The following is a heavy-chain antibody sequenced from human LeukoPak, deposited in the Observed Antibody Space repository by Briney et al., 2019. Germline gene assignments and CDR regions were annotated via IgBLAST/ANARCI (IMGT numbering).Heavy chain of an antibody. CDR2: IHSDGSIT. Sequence: GGSLRLSCAASGFTVSSNYMSWVRQAPGKGLVWVSRIHSDGSITSYADSVKGRFTISRDNAKNTLYLQMNSLRVEDTAVYYCASPGKAAAEGGQGTPVTVSS. D-gene: IGHD6-13*01. CDR3: ASPGKAAAE. V-gene: IGHV3-74*01. CDR1: GFTVSSNY. J-gene: IGHJ1*01.